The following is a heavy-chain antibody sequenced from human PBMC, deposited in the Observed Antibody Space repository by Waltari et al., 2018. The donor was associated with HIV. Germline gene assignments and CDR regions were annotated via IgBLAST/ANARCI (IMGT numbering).Heavy chain of an antibody. Sequence: QVQLVQSGAEVKKPGASVKVSCKASGYTFTGYYMHWVRQATGQGLEWRGWINPNSVGTNYAKKFQGRVTMTRDTSISTAYMELSRLRSDDTAVYYCAREGYGDYYYYGMDVWGQGTTVTVSS. V-gene: IGHV1-2*02. CDR3: AREGYGDYYYYGMDV. J-gene: IGHJ6*02. CDR2: INPNSVGT. D-gene: IGHD4-17*01. CDR1: GYTFTGYY.